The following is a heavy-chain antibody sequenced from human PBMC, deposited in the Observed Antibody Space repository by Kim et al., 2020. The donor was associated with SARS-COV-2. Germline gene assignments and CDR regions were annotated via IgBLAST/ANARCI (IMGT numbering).Heavy chain of an antibody. V-gene: IGHV1-8*01. CDR3: ARWEQLAYYYYYYGMDV. CDR2: MNPNSGNT. J-gene: IGHJ6*02. CDR1: GYTFTSYD. D-gene: IGHD6-6*01. Sequence: ASVKVSCKASGYTFTSYDINWVRQATGQGLEWMGWMNPNSGNTGYAQKFQGRVTMTRNTSISTAYMELSSLRSEDTAVYYCARWEQLAYYYYYYGMDVWGQGTTVTVSS.